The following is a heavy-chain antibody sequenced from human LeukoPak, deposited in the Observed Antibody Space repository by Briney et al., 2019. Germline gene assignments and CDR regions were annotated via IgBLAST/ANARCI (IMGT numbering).Heavy chain of an antibody. D-gene: IGHD3-3*01. V-gene: IGHV3-23*01. Sequence: PGGSLRLSCAASGFTFSKYVMSWVRQAPGKGLEWVSGISGDGITTFYADSVRGRFTISRDNSKNTVYLRMNSLRAEDTAVYYCAKAVTLFGVVWGAYLDYWGQGTLVSVSS. CDR3: AKAVTLFGVVWGAYLDY. J-gene: IGHJ4*02. CDR2: ISGDGITT. CDR1: GFTFSKYV.